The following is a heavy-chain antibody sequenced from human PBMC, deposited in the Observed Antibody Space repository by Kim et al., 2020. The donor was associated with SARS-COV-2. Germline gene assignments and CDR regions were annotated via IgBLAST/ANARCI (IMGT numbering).Heavy chain of an antibody. Sequence: YNPVRKSRVTISVDAYKNQFSLEMSSVAAADTAVYYCARFPYDSSGYYTYWGQGTLVTVSS. CDR3: ARFPYDSSGYYTY. V-gene: IGHV4-4*09. J-gene: IGHJ4*02. D-gene: IGHD3-22*01.